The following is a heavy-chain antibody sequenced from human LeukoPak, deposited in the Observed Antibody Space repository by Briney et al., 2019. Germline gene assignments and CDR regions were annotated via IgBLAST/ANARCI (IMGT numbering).Heavy chain of an antibody. D-gene: IGHD6-13*01. CDR3: AKAAAYSSSWTFDY. CDR2: MFDSGST. V-gene: IGHV4-61*03. CDR1: GGSISSSSYY. Sequence: PSETLSLTCPVSGGSISSSSYYWGWIRQPPGKGLEWIGYMFDSGSTNYNPSLKSRVTISGDTSKNHFSLKLSSVTAADTAVYYCAKAAAYSSSWTFDYWGQGTLVTVSS. J-gene: IGHJ4*02.